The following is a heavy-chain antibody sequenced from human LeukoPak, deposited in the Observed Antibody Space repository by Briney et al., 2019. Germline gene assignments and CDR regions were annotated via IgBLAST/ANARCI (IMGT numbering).Heavy chain of an antibody. Sequence: GASVKVSCKASGFTFTSSAVQWVRQARGQRLEWIGLIVVGSGNTNYAQKFQERVTITRDMSTSTAYMELSSLRCEDTAVYYCAAGRISDGNFDYWGQGTLVTVSS. CDR3: AAGRISDGNFDY. D-gene: IGHD2/OR15-2a*01. CDR2: IVVGSGNT. CDR1: GFTFTSSA. V-gene: IGHV1-58*01. J-gene: IGHJ4*02.